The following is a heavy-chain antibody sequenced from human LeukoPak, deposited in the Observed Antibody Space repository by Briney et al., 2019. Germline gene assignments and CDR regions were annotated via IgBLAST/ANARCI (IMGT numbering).Heavy chain of an antibody. Sequence: GGSLRLSCAASGFTFSSYWMSWVRQAPGKGLEWVANIKQDGSEKYYVDSVKGRFTISRDNAKNSLYLQMNSLRAEDTAVYYCAKTPGVMSPGYYFDYWGQGTLVAVSS. CDR2: IKQDGSEK. J-gene: IGHJ4*02. D-gene: IGHD3-16*01. CDR1: GFTFSSYW. V-gene: IGHV3-7*01. CDR3: AKTPGVMSPGYYFDY.